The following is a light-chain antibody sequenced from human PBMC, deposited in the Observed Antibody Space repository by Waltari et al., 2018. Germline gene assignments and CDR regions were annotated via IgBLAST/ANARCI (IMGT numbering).Light chain of an antibody. J-gene: IGLJ1*01. CDR3: SSYTSSSAPYV. Sequence: QSALTQPASVSGSPGRSITISCTGTRSAVGGYNYVSWYQQYPGKSPKLMIYDVSKRPSGVSNRFSGSKSGNTASLTISGLLAEDEAEYFCSSYTSSSAPYVFGPGTKVTVL. V-gene: IGLV2-14*01. CDR1: RSAVGGYNY. CDR2: DVS.